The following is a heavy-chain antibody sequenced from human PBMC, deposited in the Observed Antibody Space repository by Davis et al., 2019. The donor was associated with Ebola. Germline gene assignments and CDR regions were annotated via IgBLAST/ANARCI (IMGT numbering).Heavy chain of an antibody. V-gene: IGHV3-7*03. CDR3: AKAPFLEGAFDM. CDR1: GFTFSSYW. D-gene: IGHD2/OR15-2a*01. CDR2: IKQDGSEK. J-gene: IGHJ3*02. Sequence: PGGSLRLSCAASGFTFSSYWMSWVRQAPGKGLEWVANIKQDGSEKCYVDSVKGRFTISRDNAKNSLSLQMNSLRTEDTALYYCAKAPFLEGAFDMWGQGTMVTVSS.